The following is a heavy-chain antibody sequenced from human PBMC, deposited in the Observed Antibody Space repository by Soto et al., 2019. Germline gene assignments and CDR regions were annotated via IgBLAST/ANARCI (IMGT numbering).Heavy chain of an antibody. CDR1: GFMFSAYT. D-gene: IGHD6-6*01. CDR3: AKGPVPRPI. J-gene: IGHJ3*02. V-gene: IGHV3-23*01. Sequence: PGGSLRLSCAASGFMFSAYTMSWVRQAPGKGLEWVSAISGSGGSTYYADSVKGRFTISRDNSKNTLYLQMNSLRAEDTAVYYCAKGPVPRPIWGQGTMVTVSS. CDR2: ISGSGGST.